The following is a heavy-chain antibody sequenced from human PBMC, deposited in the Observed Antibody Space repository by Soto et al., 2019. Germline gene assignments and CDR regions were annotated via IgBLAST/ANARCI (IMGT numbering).Heavy chain of an antibody. D-gene: IGHD5-12*01. J-gene: IGHJ3*02. CDR1: GFTFSSYD. V-gene: IGHV3-13*01. CDR2: IGTAGDT. Sequence: PGGSLRLSCAASGFTFSSYDMHWVRQATGKGLEWVSAIGTAGDTYYPGSVKGRFTISRENAKNSLYLQMNSLRAGDTAVYYCARVRREYSGYDSSGAFDIWGQGTMVT. CDR3: ARVRREYSGYDSSGAFDI.